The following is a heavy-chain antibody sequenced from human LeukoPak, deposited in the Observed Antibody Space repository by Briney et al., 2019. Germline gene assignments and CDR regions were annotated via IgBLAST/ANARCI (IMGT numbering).Heavy chain of an antibody. CDR2: ISGSGCST. V-gene: IGHV3-23*01. J-gene: IGHJ6*04. CDR1: GFTFSSHA. Sequence: GGSLRLSCAASGFTFSSHAMSWVRQAPGKGLEWVSAISGSGCSTYYADSVKGRFTISRDNSKNTLYLQMNSLRAEDTAVYYCAKNLGNKPYYYYGMDVWGKGTTVTVSS. D-gene: IGHD1/OR15-1a*01. CDR3: AKNLGNKPYYYYGMDV.